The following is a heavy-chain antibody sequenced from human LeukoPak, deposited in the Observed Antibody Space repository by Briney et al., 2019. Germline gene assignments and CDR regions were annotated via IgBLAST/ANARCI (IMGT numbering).Heavy chain of an antibody. Sequence: GGSLRLSCVASGFTFSNYWMSWVRQAPGKGLEWLANMKQEGGMKYYVDSVRGRFTISRDNAKNSLYLQMDSLRVEDTAVYYCASGGYSSSWPLGYWGQGTLVTVSS. J-gene: IGHJ4*02. CDR2: MKQEGGMK. D-gene: IGHD6-13*01. CDR1: GFTFSNYW. V-gene: IGHV3-7*01. CDR3: ASGGYSSSWPLGY.